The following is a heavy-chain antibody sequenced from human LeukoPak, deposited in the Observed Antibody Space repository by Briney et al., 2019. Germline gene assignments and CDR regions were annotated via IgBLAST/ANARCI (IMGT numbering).Heavy chain of an antibody. Sequence: SETLSLTCTVSGYSINSGFYWGWIRQPPGKGLEWIGSIYHSGSTHYKSSLKSRVTMSVDTSKNQFSLKLSSVTAADTAVYYCARPRVTMVRGNYYYYMDVWGKGTTVTISS. V-gene: IGHV4-38-2*02. CDR1: GYSINSGFY. CDR3: ARPRVTMVRGNYYYYMDV. J-gene: IGHJ6*03. D-gene: IGHD3-10*01. CDR2: IYHSGST.